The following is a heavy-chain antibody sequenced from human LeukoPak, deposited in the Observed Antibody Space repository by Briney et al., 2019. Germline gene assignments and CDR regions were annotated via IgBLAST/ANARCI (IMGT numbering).Heavy chain of an antibody. CDR3: AKDHPDYGDHGFDY. J-gene: IGHJ4*02. CDR1: GFTFNNYA. CDR2: ISWDGGST. V-gene: IGHV3-43D*03. D-gene: IGHD4-17*01. Sequence: PGGSLRLSCVVSGFTFNNYAMSWVRQAPGKGLEWVSLISWDGGSTYHADSVKGRFTISRDNSKNSLYLQMNSLRAEDTALYYCAKDHPDYGDHGFDYWGQGTLVTVSS.